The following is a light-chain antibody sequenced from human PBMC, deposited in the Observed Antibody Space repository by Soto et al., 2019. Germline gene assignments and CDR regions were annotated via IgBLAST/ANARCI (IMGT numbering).Light chain of an antibody. CDR1: QTISNY. J-gene: IGKJ5*01. V-gene: IGKV1-39*01. CDR2: AAS. CDR3: QQVNSFPST. Sequence: DIQVTQCPSSLSASVGYRVTITGRPSQTISNYLNWYQQKPGKAPKLLIYAASSLQSGVPLRFSGSGSGTDFTLTLSSLQPEDFATYYCQQVNSFPSTFGQGTRLEIK.